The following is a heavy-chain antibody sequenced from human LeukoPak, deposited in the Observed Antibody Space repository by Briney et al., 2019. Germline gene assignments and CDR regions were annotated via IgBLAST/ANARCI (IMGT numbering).Heavy chain of an antibody. Sequence: SETLSLTCTVSGGSISSGSYYWSWIRQPAGKGLEWIGRIYTSGSTNYNPSLKSRVTISVDTSKNQFSLKLSSVTAADTAVYYCARDFPGAFLYNWFDPWGQGTLVTVSS. CDR2: IYTSGST. CDR1: GGSISSGSYY. CDR3: ARDFPGAFLYNWFDP. V-gene: IGHV4-61*02. J-gene: IGHJ5*02.